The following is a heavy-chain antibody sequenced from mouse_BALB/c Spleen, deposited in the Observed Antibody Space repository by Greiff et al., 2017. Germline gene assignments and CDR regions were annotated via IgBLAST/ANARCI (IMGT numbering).Heavy chain of an antibody. CDR3: ARAGAYDGYYLAWFAY. J-gene: IGHJ3*01. CDR2: ISSGSSTI. CDR1: GFTFSSFG. V-gene: IGHV5-17*02. D-gene: IGHD2-3*01. Sequence: EVKLVESGGGLVQPGGSRKLSCAASGFTFSSFGMHWVRQAPEKGLEWVAYISSGSSTIYYADTVKGRFTISRDNPKNTLFLQMTRLRSEDTAMYYCARAGAYDGYYLAWFAYWGQGTLVTVSA.